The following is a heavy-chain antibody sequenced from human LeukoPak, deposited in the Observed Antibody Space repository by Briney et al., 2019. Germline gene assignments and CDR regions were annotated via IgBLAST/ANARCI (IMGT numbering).Heavy chain of an antibody. J-gene: IGHJ4*02. Sequence: PGGSLRLSCAASGFTFTTYWMSWVRQAPGKGLEWVSSISSSSSYIKYADSVKGRFTVSRDNAKKSLYLQMNNLRAEDTAVYYCAIVAGGDPFDYWGQGTLVTVSS. D-gene: IGHD3-16*01. V-gene: IGHV3-21*01. CDR1: GFTFTTYW. CDR3: AIVAGGDPFDY. CDR2: ISSSSSYI.